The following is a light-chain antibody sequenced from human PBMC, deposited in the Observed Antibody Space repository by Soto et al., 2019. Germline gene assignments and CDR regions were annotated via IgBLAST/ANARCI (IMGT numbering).Light chain of an antibody. CDR1: SSDVGGNKY. J-gene: IGLJ1*01. CDR2: DVS. Sequence: QSALTQPASVSGSPGQSITISCSGTSSDVGGNKYVSWYQQNPGKAPKLMICDVSNRPSGASNRFSGSKSGNTASLTISGLQAEDEADYYCSAFTGSTYVFGTGTKVTVL. CDR3: SAFTGSTYV. V-gene: IGLV2-14*01.